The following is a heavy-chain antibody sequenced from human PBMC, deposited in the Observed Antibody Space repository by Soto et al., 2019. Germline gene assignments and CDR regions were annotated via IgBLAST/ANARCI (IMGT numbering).Heavy chain of an antibody. V-gene: IGHV1-69*06. CDR3: ARPYGDYSRYAFVI. Sequence: QVQLVQSGAEVKKPGSSVKVSCKASGGTFSSYAISWVRQAPRQGLEWMGGIIPIFGTANYAQKYQGRVTIIAEKSTSTAYMELSSLRSEDTAVYSCARPYGDYSRYAFVIWGKGRMVTVSS. J-gene: IGHJ3*02. CDR1: GGTFSSYA. D-gene: IGHD4-17*01. CDR2: IIPIFGTA.